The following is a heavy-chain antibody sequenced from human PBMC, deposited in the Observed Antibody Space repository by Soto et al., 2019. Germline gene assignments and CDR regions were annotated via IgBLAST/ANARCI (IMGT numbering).Heavy chain of an antibody. CDR2: IYYSGST. Sequence: QLHLQESGPGLVKPSETLSLTCTVSGGSISSSSYYWGWIRQPPGKGLEWIGSIYYSGSTYYNPSLKRRVTISAVTSKNQFSLNLSSVTAADTAVYYCARLGRIAPKDAFDIWGQGTMVTVSS. V-gene: IGHV4-39*01. CDR1: GGSISSSSYY. CDR3: ARLGRIAPKDAFDI. J-gene: IGHJ3*02.